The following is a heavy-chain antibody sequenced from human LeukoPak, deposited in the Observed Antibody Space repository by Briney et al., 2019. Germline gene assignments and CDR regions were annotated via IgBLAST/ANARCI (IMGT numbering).Heavy chain of an antibody. V-gene: IGHV3-74*01. CDR3: ARVTEYSTAGMRY. CDR2: ISSDGSTT. J-gene: IGHJ4*02. Sequence: GGSLRLSCAASEFTFSSYWMHWVRQAPGKGLVWVSRISSDGSTTTYADSVKGRFTISRDNAKSTLYLQMNSLRAEDTALYYCARVTEYSTAGMRYWGQGTLVTVSS. D-gene: IGHD6-13*01. CDR1: EFTFSSYW.